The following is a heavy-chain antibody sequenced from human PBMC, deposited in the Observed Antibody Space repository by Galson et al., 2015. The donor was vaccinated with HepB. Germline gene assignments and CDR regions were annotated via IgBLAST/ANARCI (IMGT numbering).Heavy chain of an antibody. CDR3: TREWDDGILGQLSSYYFDS. J-gene: IGHJ4*02. CDR1: GFTLSGYG. V-gene: IGHV3-33*01. Sequence: SLRLSCAAPGFTLSGYGMHWVRQAPGKGLEWVALIWSDGNNKYYGDSVKGRFTISRDTSKNTLYLQMNSLRVEDTAIYYCTREWDDGILGQLSSYYFDSWGLGTLVAVSS. D-gene: IGHD3-16*02. CDR2: IWSDGNNK.